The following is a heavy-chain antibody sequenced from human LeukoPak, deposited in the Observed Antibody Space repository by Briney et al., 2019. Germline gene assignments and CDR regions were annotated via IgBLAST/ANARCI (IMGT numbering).Heavy chain of an antibody. CDR1: GYTFTGYY. J-gene: IGHJ4*02. CDR2: INPNSGGT. D-gene: IGHD4-23*01. Sequence: ASVKVSCKASGYTFTGYYMHWMRQAPGQGLEWMGWINPNSGGTNYAQKFQGRVTMTRDTSISTAYMELSRLRSDDTAVYYCARDLVTVVTPYGYFDYWGQGTLVTVSS. CDR3: ARDLVTVVTPYGYFDY. V-gene: IGHV1-2*02.